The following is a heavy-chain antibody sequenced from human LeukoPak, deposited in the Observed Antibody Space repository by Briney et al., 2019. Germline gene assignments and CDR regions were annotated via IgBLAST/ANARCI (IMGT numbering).Heavy chain of an antibody. CDR1: GGTFCSYA. J-gene: IGHJ6*02. V-gene: IGHV1-69*01. CDR2: IIPIFGTA. CDR3: AIGSYYDSSGYYYSYGIVV. Sequence: SVKVSCTASGGTFCSYAISWVRQAAGQGLERMGGIIPIFGTANYAQQSQGRVTITADESTSKAYMELSSLRSEDTAVYYSAIGSYYDSSGYYYSYGIVVWGQGTTVTVSS. D-gene: IGHD3-22*01.